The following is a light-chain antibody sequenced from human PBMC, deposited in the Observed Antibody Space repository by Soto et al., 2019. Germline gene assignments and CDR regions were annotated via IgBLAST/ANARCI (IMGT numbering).Light chain of an antibody. CDR3: QQYGSSPQT. Sequence: EIVLTHSRGTLSLSPWERATLSCRASQSVSSTSLAWYQQKPGQAPRLLIYGASSRATGIPDRFSGSGSGTDFTLTISGLEPEDFAVYYCQQYGSSPQTLGPGTKVDI. CDR2: GAS. V-gene: IGKV3-20*01. J-gene: IGKJ3*01. CDR1: QSVSSTS.